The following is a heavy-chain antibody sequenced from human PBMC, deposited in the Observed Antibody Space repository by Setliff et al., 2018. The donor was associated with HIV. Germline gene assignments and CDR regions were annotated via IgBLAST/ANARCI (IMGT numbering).Heavy chain of an antibody. Sequence: ASVKVSCKASGYTLTDYYMHWVRQVPGRGLEWMGWINTYNGHTNYAEKFQDRVTMTTDTSTRTVYMELRRLTSDDTAVYYCARGANFPYSSSSDYWGQGTLVTVSS. CDR3: ARGANFPYSSSSDY. CDR1: GYTLTDYY. V-gene: IGHV1-18*04. J-gene: IGHJ4*02. CDR2: INTYNGHT. D-gene: IGHD6-6*01.